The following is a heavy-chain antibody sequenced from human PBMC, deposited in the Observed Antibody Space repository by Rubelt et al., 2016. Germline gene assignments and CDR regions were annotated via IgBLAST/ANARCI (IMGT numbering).Heavy chain of an antibody. V-gene: IGHV2-70*01. CDR2: MDWDDDK. J-gene: IGHJ4*02. CDR3: ARIAVAGTGFDY. D-gene: IGHD6-19*01. CDR1: GFSLSTSGMC. Sequence: QVPLRESGPALVKPTQTLTLTCTFSGFSLSTSGMCVSWIRHPLGQALEWLALMDWDDDKHYGTCLKTRLTISKDPPKKQVVLTMTNMDPVDTATYYCARIAVAGTGFDYWGQGTLVTVSS.